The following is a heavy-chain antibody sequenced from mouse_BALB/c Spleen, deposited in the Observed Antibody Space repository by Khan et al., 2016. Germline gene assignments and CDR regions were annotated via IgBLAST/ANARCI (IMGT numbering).Heavy chain of an antibody. V-gene: IGHV2-5-1*01. CDR1: GFSLTTYA. Sequence: QMPREESGPSLVQPSQSLSINCIVSGFSLTTYAVHWVRQSPGKGLEWLGVIWGGGTTDYNAAFMSRLSITKDNSKSQVVFKMNSLQSDGTAIYYCAKLDYFDSDGAWFAYWGQGSLVTVST. D-gene: IGHD2-4*01. CDR3: AKLDYFDSDGAWFAY. J-gene: IGHJ3*01. CDR2: IWGGGTT.